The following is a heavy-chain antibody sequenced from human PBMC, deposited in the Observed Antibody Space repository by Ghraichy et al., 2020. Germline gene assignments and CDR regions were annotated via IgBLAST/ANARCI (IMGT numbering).Heavy chain of an antibody. J-gene: IGHJ4*02. D-gene: IGHD3-10*01. Sequence: ASVKVSCKASGYTFTGYYLHWVRQAPGQGLEWMGWINSNTGVTNSAQKIQGRLTMTRDTSISTVYMELSGLTSDDTAVYYCARDDGSYRDYWGQGTLVTVSS. CDR2: INSNTGVT. CDR3: ARDDGSYRDY. CDR1: GYTFTGYY. V-gene: IGHV1-2*02.